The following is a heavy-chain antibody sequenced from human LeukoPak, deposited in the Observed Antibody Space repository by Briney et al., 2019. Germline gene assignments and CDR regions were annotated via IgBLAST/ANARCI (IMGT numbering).Heavy chain of an antibody. CDR2: INTDGSST. V-gene: IGHV3-74*01. Sequence: GGSLRLSCAASGFTFSSYWMSWVRQAPGKGLVGVSHINTDGSSTSYADSVKGRFTISRDNAKNTLYLQMNSLRAEDTAVYYCARTRTTVTTSPARQSYYYYYYMDVWGKGTTVTVTS. J-gene: IGHJ6*03. CDR1: GFTFSSYW. D-gene: IGHD4-17*01. CDR3: ARTRTTVTTSPARQSYYYYYYMDV.